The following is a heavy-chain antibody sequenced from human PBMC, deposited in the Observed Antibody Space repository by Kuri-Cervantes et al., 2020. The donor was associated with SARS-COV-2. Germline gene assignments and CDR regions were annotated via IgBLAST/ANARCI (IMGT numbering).Heavy chain of an antibody. CDR1: GYTFTSYG. CDR3: ARVFSRLWGSGRYFDL. CDR2: ISAYNGNT. Sequence: ASVKVSCKASGYTFTSYGISWVRQAPGQGLEWMGWISAYNGNTNYAQKLQGRVTMTTDTSTSTAYMELRSLRSDDTAVCYCARVFSRLWGSGRYFDLWGRGTLVTVSS. V-gene: IGHV1-18*01. D-gene: IGHD4/OR15-4a*01. J-gene: IGHJ2*01.